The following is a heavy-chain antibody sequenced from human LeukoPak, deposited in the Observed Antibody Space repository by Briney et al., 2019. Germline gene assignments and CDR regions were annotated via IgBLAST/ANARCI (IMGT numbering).Heavy chain of an antibody. D-gene: IGHD3-10*01. Sequence: AGGSLRLSCAASGFTFSSYEMNWVRQAPGKGLEWVSYISSSGSTIYYADSVKGRFTISRDNAKNSLYLQMNSLRAEDTAVYYCARVSPYGSGSYTYYYYYYGMDVWGQGTTVTVSS. CDR1: GFTFSSYE. CDR3: ARVSPYGSGSYTYYYYYYGMDV. J-gene: IGHJ6*02. V-gene: IGHV3-48*03. CDR2: ISSSGSTI.